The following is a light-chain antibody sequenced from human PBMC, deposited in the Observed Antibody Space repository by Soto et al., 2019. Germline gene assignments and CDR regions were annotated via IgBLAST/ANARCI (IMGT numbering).Light chain of an antibody. Sequence: EIELTQSPATLSLSPGERATLSCRASQSVSSSLAWYQQKHGQAPRLLISDTSNRATGIPARFSGSGSGTDFTLTISSLEPEDFAVYYCQQRSDWRITLGQGTRLEI. CDR3: QQRSDWRIT. J-gene: IGKJ5*01. V-gene: IGKV3-11*01. CDR2: DTS. CDR1: QSVSSS.